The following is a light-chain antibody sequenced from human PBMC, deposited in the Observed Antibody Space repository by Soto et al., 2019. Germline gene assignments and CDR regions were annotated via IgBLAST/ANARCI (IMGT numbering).Light chain of an antibody. J-gene: IGKJ1*01. CDR3: QQYSSRST. CDR2: DAS. Sequence: DIHMTQSPSTLPASVGDRVTITCRASQSISNWLAWYQQKPGKAPNLLIYDASSLQSGVPSRFRGSGFGTECTLTISSLQPGDFATYYCQQYSSRSTFGQGTKVDI. CDR1: QSISNW. V-gene: IGKV1-5*01.